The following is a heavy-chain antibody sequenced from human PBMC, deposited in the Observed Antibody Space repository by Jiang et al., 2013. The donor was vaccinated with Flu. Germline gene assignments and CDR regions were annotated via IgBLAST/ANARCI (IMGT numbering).Heavy chain of an antibody. V-gene: IGHV6-1*01. CDR1: GDSVSSNSAA. J-gene: IGHJ3*02. D-gene: IGHD3-16*01. CDR2: TYYRSKWYN. CDR3: ARDAEPNYDYVWGSEVGGAFDI. Sequence: SQTLSLTCAISGDSVSSNSAAWNWIRQSPSRGLEWLGRTYYRSKWYNDYAVSVKSRITINPDTSKNQFSLQLNSVTPEDTAVYYCARDAEPNYDYVWGSEVGGAFDIWGQGTMVTVSS.